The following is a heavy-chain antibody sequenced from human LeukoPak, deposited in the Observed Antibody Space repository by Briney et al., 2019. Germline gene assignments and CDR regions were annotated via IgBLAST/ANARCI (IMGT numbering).Heavy chain of an antibody. Sequence: SETLSLTCIVSGGSISSYYWSWIRQPPGKGLEWIGYIYYSGSTNYNPSLKSRVTISVDTSKNQFSLKLSSVTAADTAVYHCARGSESDSDNWFDHWGQGTLVTVSS. D-gene: IGHD2-21*01. CDR2: IYYSGST. CDR1: GGSISSYY. V-gene: IGHV4-59*01. J-gene: IGHJ5*02. CDR3: ARGSESDSDNWFDH.